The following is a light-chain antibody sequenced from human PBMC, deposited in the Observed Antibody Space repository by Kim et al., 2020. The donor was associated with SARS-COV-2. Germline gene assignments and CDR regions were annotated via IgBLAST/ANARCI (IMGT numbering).Light chain of an antibody. J-gene: IGKJ1*01. CDR3: QQYNTWPLT. V-gene: IGKV3-15*01. CDR1: QSVSSN. CDR2: GAS. Sequence: EIVMTQSPATLSVSPGEGATLSCRASQSVSSNLAWYQHKPGQAPRLLIFGASTRATGIPARFSGSGSGTEFTLTISSLLSEDFAVYHCQQYNTWPLTFGQGTKVDIK.